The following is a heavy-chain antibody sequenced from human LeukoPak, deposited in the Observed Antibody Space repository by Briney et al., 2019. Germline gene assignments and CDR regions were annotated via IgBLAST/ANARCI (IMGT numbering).Heavy chain of an antibody. J-gene: IGHJ6*04. D-gene: IGHD3-16*01. CDR3: ARGGPCPVCYYYYGVDV. CDR2: INHSGST. V-gene: IGHV4-34*01. CDR1: GGSFSGYY. Sequence: PSETLSLTCAVYGGSFSGYYWSWIRQPPGKGLDWIGEINHSGSTNYNPSLKSRVTISVDTSKNQFSLKLSSVTAADTAVYYCARGGPCPVCYYYYGVDVWGKGTTVTVSS.